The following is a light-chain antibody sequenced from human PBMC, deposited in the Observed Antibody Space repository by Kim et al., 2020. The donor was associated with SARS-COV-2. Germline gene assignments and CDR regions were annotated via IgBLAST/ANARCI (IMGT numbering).Light chain of an antibody. J-gene: IGLJ3*02. CDR1: SRDGGAYDY. CDR2: DVS. CDR3: SSYTTSTTWV. Sequence: GQSITTSCTGTSRDGGAYDYVSWYQQHPGKAPKLIIYDVSERPSGVSYRFSGSKSGNTASLTISRLRAEDEADYYCSSYTTSTTWVFGGGTQLTVL. V-gene: IGLV2-14*03.